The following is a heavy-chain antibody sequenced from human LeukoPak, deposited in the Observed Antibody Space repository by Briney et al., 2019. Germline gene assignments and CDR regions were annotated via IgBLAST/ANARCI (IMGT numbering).Heavy chain of an antibody. V-gene: IGHV3-7*03. CDR2: IRQDGSEK. D-gene: IGHD5-24*01. J-gene: IGHJ4*02. CDR3: AISVEMATIGDH. CDR1: GFTFSDYW. Sequence: GGSLRLSCAVSGFTFSDYWMTWVRQAPGKGLQWVAIIRQDGSEKYYVDSVKGRFTISRDNAKNSLYLQMNSLTAEDTAVYYCAISVEMATIGDHWGQGILVTVS.